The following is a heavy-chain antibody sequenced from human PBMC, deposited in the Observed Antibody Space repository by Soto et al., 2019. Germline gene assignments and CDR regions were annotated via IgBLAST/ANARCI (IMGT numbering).Heavy chain of an antibody. CDR2: TRNKANGYTT. J-gene: IGHJ4*02. CDR3: AREPQLTSVTVFDY. CDR1: GFTLSDHY. V-gene: IGHV3-72*01. Sequence: EVQLVESGGGLVQPGGSLRLSCAASGFTLSDHYMDWVRQAPGKGLEWVGRTRNKANGYTTEYAASVKGRFTISRDDSKNSLYLKMNSLITEDTAVYYCAREPQLTSVTVFDYWGQGTPVTVSS. D-gene: IGHD4-17*01.